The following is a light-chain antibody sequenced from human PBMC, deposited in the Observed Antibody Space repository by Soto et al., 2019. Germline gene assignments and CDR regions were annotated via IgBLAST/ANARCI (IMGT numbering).Light chain of an antibody. J-gene: IGLJ2*01. CDR3: SSYTTSNTLYVV. Sequence: QSVLTQPASVSGSLGQSITISCTGTSSDIGGYNYVSWYQQHPGKAPKLMIYEVSDRPSGVSNRFSGSKSANTASLTISGLQAEDEADYYCSSYTTSNTLYVVFGGGTKVTVL. V-gene: IGLV2-14*01. CDR2: EVS. CDR1: SSDIGGYNY.